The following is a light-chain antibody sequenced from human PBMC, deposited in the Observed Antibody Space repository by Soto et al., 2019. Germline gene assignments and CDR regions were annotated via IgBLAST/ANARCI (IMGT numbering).Light chain of an antibody. V-gene: IGLV2-14*03. CDR1: SSDVGGYNY. CDR3: SSYTTSNTRQIV. CDR2: DVS. J-gene: IGLJ1*01. Sequence: QSALTQPASVSGSPGQSITISCTGTSSDVGGYNYVSWYQHHPGKAPNLMIFDVSNRPSGVSNRFSGSKSGNTASLTISGLQPEHEADYYGSSYTTSNTRQIVFGTGTKVTVL.